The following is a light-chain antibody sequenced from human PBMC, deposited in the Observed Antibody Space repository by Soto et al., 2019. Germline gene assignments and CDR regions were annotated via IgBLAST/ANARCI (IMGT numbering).Light chain of an antibody. V-gene: IGKV3-15*01. CDR1: QSVSSH. J-gene: IGKJ1*01. CDR3: QQYGSSPPTWT. Sequence: EIVMTQSPATLSVSPGEGASLSCRARQSVSSHLAWYQQKPGQAPRLLIYDASTRATGVPVRFSGSGSGTEFTLTISSLQSEDFAVYYCQQYGSSPPTWTFGQGTKVDIK. CDR2: DAS.